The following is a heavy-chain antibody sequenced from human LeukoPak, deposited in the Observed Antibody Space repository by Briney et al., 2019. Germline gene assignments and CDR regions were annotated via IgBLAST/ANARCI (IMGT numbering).Heavy chain of an antibody. CDR3: ARDVRDRLRITIFGVVTPRFDY. CDR1: GFTFSDYY. CDR2: ISSSGSTI. V-gene: IGHV3-11*01. D-gene: IGHD3-3*01. Sequence: PGGSLRLSCSASGFTFSDYYMSWIRQAPGKGLEWVSYISSSGSTIYYADSVKGRFTISRDNAKNSLYLQMNSLRAEDTAVYYCARDVRDRLRITIFGVVTPRFDYWGQGTLVTVSS. J-gene: IGHJ4*02.